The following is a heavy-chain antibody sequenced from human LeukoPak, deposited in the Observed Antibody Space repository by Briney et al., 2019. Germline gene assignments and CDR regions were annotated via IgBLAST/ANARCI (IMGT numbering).Heavy chain of an antibody. Sequence: ASVKVSCKASGYTFTGYYMHWVRQAPGQGLEWMGWINPNSGGTNYAQKFQGRVTMTRDTSISTAYMELSRLRSDDTAVYYCARMGGHSGYDSNHNWFDPWGQGTLVTVSS. CDR3: ARMGGHSGYDSNHNWFDP. J-gene: IGHJ5*02. V-gene: IGHV1-2*02. D-gene: IGHD5-12*01. CDR1: GYTFTGYY. CDR2: INPNSGGT.